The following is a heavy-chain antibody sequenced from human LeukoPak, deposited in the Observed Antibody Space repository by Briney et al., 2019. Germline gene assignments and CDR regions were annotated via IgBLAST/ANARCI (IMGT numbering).Heavy chain of an antibody. CDR3: ARTEDYYDSSGYFY. CDR2: IIPIFGTA. V-gene: IGHV1-69*05. J-gene: IGHJ4*02. Sequence: ASVKVSCKASGGTFSRYAISWVRQAPGQWLEWMGRIIPIFGTANYAQKFQGRVTITTDESTSTAYMELSSLRSEDTAVYYCARTEDYYDSSGYFYWGQGTLVTVSS. CDR1: GGTFSRYA. D-gene: IGHD3-22*01.